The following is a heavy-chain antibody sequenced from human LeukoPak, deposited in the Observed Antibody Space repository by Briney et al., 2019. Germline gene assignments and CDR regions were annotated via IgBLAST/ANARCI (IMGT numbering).Heavy chain of an antibody. CDR1: GYTFTSYD. D-gene: IGHD1-26*01. J-gene: IGHJ6*02. Sequence: ASVKVSCKASGYTFTSYDINWVRQATGQGLEWMGWMNPNSGSTGFAQKFQGRVTMTRNTSISTAYMELSSLISEDTAVYYCARGKLAGSPRYGMDVWGQGTTVTVSS. CDR3: ARGKLAGSPRYGMDV. CDR2: MNPNSGST. V-gene: IGHV1-8*01.